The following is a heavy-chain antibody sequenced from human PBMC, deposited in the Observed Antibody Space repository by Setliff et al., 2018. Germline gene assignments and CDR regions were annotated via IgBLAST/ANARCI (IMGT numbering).Heavy chain of an antibody. Sequence: PSETLSLTCAVYGDSLSGYYWSWIRQSPKKGLEWIGEIMPGRDTLYSPSLESRLTITIDASKSQFSLKLSSVTAADTAVYYCARHATYYGSGNLPFDSWGQGTLVTVS. CDR1: GDSLSGYY. V-gene: IGHV4-34*12. CDR2: IMPGRDT. J-gene: IGHJ4*02. CDR3: ARHATYYGSGNLPFDS. D-gene: IGHD3-10*01.